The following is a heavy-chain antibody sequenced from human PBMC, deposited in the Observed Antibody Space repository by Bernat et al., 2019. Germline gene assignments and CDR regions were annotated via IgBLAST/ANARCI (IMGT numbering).Heavy chain of an antibody. CDR2: IIPIFGTA. V-gene: IGHV1-69*01. D-gene: IGHD6-13*01. CDR1: GGTFSSYA. J-gene: IGHJ5*02. CDR3: ARDRDSSSWYGWFDP. Sequence: QVQLVQSGAEVKKPGSSVKVSCKASGGTFSSYAISWVRQAPGQGLEWMGGIIPIFGTANYAQKFQGRVTITADESTSTAYMELRSLRSEDTAVYYCARDRDSSSWYGWFDPWGQGTLVTVSS.